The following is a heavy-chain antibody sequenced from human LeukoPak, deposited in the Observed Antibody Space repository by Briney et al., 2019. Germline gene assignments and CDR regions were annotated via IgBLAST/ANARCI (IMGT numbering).Heavy chain of an antibody. D-gene: IGHD3-10*01. CDR3: ARRHHFGFLDS. CDR2: IKQDGSEK. Sequence: GGSLRLSCAASGVMFPSYWMTWVRQAPGKGLEWVANIKQDGSEKYCVDSVKGRFTISRDNAKNSVYLQMNSLRAEDTAVYYCARRHHFGFLDSWGQGTLVTVSS. J-gene: IGHJ4*02. CDR1: GVMFPSYW. V-gene: IGHV3-7*04.